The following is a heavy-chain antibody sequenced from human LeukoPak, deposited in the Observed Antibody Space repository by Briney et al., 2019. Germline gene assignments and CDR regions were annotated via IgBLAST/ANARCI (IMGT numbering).Heavy chain of an antibody. Sequence: ASVKVSCKASGYTFTGYYMHWVRQAPGQGLEWMGWINPNSGGTNYAQKFQGRVTMTRDTSISTAYMELSRLRSDDTAVYYCASRRYYYDSSGYLSSWGQGTLVTVSS. J-gene: IGHJ4*02. CDR2: INPNSGGT. CDR3: ASRRYYYDSSGYLSS. V-gene: IGHV1-2*02. CDR1: GYTFTGYY. D-gene: IGHD3-22*01.